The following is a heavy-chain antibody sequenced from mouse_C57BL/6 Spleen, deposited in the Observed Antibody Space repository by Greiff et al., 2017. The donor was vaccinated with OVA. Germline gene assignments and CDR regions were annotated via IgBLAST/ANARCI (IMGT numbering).Heavy chain of an antibody. CDR1: GYTFTSYW. J-gene: IGHJ3*01. CDR3: ASLHYYGSRRCAY. D-gene: IGHD1-1*01. CDR2: IDPSDSYT. V-gene: IGHV1-50*01. Sequence: QVHVKQPGAELVKPGASVKLSCKASGYTFTSYWMQWVKQRPGQGLEWIGEIDPSDSYTTYNQKFKGQATLTVDTSSSTASMQLSSLTSEDSAVYYCASLHYYGSRRCAYWGQGTLVTVSA.